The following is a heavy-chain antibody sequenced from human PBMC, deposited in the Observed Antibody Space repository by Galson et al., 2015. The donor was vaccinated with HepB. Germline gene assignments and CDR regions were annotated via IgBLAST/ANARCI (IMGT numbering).Heavy chain of an antibody. Sequence: SLRLSCAASGFTFTSSSMGWVRQAPGKGLEWVAALSGVGASTYYADSVKGRFTISRDNSKDTLYLQMSSLRVEDTALYYCAKLIMGVRSRVDNWGQGTLVSVSS. CDR3: AKLIMGVRSRVDN. V-gene: IGHV3-23*01. CDR1: GFTFTSSS. CDR2: LSGVGAST. J-gene: IGHJ4*02. D-gene: IGHD1-26*01.